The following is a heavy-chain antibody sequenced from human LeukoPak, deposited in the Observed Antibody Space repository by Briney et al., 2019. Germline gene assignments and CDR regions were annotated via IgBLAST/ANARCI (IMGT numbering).Heavy chain of an antibody. V-gene: IGHV4-4*02. J-gene: IGHJ5*02. CDR2: IYLTGST. D-gene: IGHD6-13*01. CDR3: ARALYSSSWYGYNWFDP. CDR1: GDSISSSKW. Sequence: SETLSLTCAVSGDSISSSKWWSWVRQPPGKGLEWIGEIYLTGSTNYNPSLKSRVTISVDKSKNQFSLKLSSVTAADTALYYCARALYSSSWYGYNWFDPWGQGTLVTVSS.